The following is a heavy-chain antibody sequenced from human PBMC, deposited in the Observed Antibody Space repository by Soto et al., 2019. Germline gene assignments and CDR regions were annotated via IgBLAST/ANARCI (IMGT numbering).Heavy chain of an antibody. CDR2: INAGNGNT. Sequence: ASVKVSCKASGYTFTNYAMHWVRQAPGQRLEWMGWINAGNGNTKYSQKFQGRVTITRDTSASTAYMELSSLRSEDTAVYYCARDPNIVLVPAALRSYYYYYGMDVWGKGATVTVSS. J-gene: IGHJ6*04. D-gene: IGHD2-2*01. CDR1: GYTFTNYA. CDR3: ARDPNIVLVPAALRSYYYYYGMDV. V-gene: IGHV1-3*01.